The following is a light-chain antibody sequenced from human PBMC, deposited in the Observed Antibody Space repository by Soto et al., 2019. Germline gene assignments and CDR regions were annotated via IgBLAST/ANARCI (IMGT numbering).Light chain of an antibody. V-gene: IGKV3-20*01. Sequence: EIVVTQSPGTLSLSPGERATLSCRASPSVSSSYLAWYQQKPGQAPRLLIYGASSRATGIPDRFSGSGSGTDFTLTISRLEPEDFAVYYCQQYGTPPVTFGQGTKVHIK. CDR2: GAS. CDR3: QQYGTPPVT. CDR1: PSVSSSY. J-gene: IGKJ1*01.